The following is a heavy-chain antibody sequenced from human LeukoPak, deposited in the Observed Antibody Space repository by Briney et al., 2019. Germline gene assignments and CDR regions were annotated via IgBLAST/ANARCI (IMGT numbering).Heavy chain of an antibody. CDR2: ISGSGGST. J-gene: IGHJ4*02. CDR1: GFTFSSYW. D-gene: IGHD2-2*01. Sequence: GGSLRLSCAASGFTFSSYWMHWVRQAPGKGLVWVSAISGSGGSTYYADSVKGRFTISRDNSKNTLYLQMNSLRAEDTAVYYCAKVRSAVVVPAAYPFYDYWGQGTLVTVSS. CDR3: AKVRSAVVVPAAYPFYDY. V-gene: IGHV3-23*01.